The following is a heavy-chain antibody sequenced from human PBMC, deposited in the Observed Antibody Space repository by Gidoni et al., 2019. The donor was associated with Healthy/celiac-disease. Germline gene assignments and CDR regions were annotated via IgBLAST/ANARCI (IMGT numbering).Heavy chain of an antibody. CDR1: GGSISSYY. CDR2: IYYSGST. V-gene: IGHV4-59*01. Sequence: QVQLQESGPGLVKPSETLSLTCTVSGGSISSYYWSWSRQPPGKGLEWIGYIYYSGSTNYNPSLKSRVTISVDTSKNQFSLKLSSVTAADTAVYYCARDGGYSGYRPYNWFDPWGQGTLVTVSS. CDR3: ARDGGYSGYRPYNWFDP. J-gene: IGHJ5*02. D-gene: IGHD5-12*01.